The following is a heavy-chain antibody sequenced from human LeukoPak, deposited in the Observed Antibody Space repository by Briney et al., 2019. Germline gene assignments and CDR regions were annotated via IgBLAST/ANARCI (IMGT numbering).Heavy chain of an antibody. CDR3: ARPTGYCSSTSCSFDY. Sequence: ASVKVSCKASGYTFTSYGISWVRQAPGQGLEWMGWISAYNGNTNYAQKLQGRVTMTTDTSTSTAYMELRSLRSDDTAVYYCARPTGYCSSTSCSFDYWGQGTLVTVSS. CDR2: ISAYNGNT. D-gene: IGHD2-2*03. J-gene: IGHJ4*02. V-gene: IGHV1-18*01. CDR1: GYTFTSYG.